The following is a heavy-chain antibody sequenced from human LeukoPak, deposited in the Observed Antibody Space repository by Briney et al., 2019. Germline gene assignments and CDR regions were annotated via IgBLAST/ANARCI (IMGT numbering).Heavy chain of an antibody. J-gene: IGHJ4*02. D-gene: IGHD4-17*01. Sequence: GGSLRLSCAAPGFTFSSYSMNWVRQAPGKGLEWVSYISSSSSTIYYADSVKGRFSISRDNAKNSLYLQMNSLRDEDTAAYYCARDNKDYGDPETFFDYWGQGTLVTVSS. V-gene: IGHV3-48*02. CDR1: GFTFSSYS. CDR2: ISSSSSTI. CDR3: ARDNKDYGDPETFFDY.